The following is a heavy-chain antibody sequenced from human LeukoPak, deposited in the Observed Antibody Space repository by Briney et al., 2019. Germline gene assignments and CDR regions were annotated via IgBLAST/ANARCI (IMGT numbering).Heavy chain of an antibody. Sequence: SVKVSCKASGGTFSSYAISWVRQAPGQGLEWMGGIIPIFGTANYAQKFQGRVTMTTDTSTSTAYMELRSLRSDDTAVYYCARDHYDVLTGYAYNGFDIWGQGTMVAVSS. CDR3: ARDHYDVLTGYAYNGFDI. D-gene: IGHD3-9*01. J-gene: IGHJ3*02. V-gene: IGHV1-69*05. CDR2: IIPIFGTA. CDR1: GGTFSSYA.